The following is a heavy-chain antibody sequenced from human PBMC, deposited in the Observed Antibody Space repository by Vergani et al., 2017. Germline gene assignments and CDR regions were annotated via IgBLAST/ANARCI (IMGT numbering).Heavy chain of an antibody. CDR3: ARDRKYDYVWGSYRRRGFDY. V-gene: IGHV1-18*01. D-gene: IGHD3-16*01. J-gene: IGHJ4*02. CDR1: GYTFTSYG. Sequence: QVQLVQSGAEVKKPGASVKVSCTASGYTFTSYGISWVRQAPGQGLEWMGWISAYNGNTNYAQKLQGRVTMTTDTSTGTAYMELRSLRSDDTAVYYCARDRKYDYVWGSYRRRGFDYWGQGTLVTVSS. CDR2: ISAYNGNT.